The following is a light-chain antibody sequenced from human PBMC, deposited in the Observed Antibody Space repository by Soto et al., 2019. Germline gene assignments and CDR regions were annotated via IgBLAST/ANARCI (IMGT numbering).Light chain of an antibody. CDR3: QQYGSSGT. J-gene: IGKJ1*01. CDR2: GAS. Sequence: EIVMTQSPATLSLSPGERATLYCRTSLSVSVYLDWYQQKPGQAPRLLIYGASNRATGIPDRFSGSGSGTDFTLTISRLEPEDFAVYYCQQYGSSGTFGQGTKVDIK. V-gene: IGKV3-20*01. CDR1: LSVSVY.